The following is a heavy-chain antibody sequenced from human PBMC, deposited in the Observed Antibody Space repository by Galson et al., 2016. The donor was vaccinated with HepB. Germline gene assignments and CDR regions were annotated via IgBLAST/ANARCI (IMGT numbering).Heavy chain of an antibody. V-gene: IGHV3-9*01. CDR1: GFTFDDYA. CDR3: AKDFGRGYSSGYDLGIRGIEN. CDR2: ITWNSGSI. D-gene: IGHD5-18*01. J-gene: IGHJ4*02. Sequence: SLRLSCAASGFTFDDYAMHWVRQAPGKGLEWVSGITWNSGSIAYADSVKGRFTISRDNAKNSLYLQMNSLRAEDTALYYCAKDFGRGYSSGYDLGIRGIENWGQGTLVTVSP.